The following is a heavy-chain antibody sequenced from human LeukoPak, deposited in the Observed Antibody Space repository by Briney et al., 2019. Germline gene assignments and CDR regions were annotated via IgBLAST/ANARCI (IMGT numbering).Heavy chain of an antibody. CDR1: GFTFSSYW. CDR3: AKHFGSGTFNY. J-gene: IGHJ4*02. D-gene: IGHD6-13*01. CDR2: ISGSGGST. Sequence: PGGSLRLSCAASGFTFSSYWMSWVGQAPGKGLEWVSAISGSGGSTDYADSVKGRFTISRDNSKNTLYLQMNSLRAEDTAVYYCAKHFGSGTFNYWGQGTLVTVSS. V-gene: IGHV3-23*01.